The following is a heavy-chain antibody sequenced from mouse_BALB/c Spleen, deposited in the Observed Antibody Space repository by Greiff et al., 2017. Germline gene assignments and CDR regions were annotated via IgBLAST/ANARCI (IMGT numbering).Heavy chain of an antibody. V-gene: IGHV5-6-5*01. D-gene: IGHD1-1*01. Sequence: EVHLVESGGGLVKPGGSLKLSCAASGFTFSSYAMSWVRQTPEKRLEWVASISSGGSTYYPDSVKGRFTISRDNARNILYLQMSCLRSEDTAMYYCARGSTVAHAMDYWGQGTSVTVSS. CDR3: ARGSTVAHAMDY. CDR1: GFTFSSYA. CDR2: ISSGGST. J-gene: IGHJ4*01.